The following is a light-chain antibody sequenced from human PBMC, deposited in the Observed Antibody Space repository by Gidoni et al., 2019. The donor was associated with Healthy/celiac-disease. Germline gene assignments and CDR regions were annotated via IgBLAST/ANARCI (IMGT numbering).Light chain of an antibody. Sequence: DIQMTQSPSTLSASVGDRVTITCRASQSISSWLAWYQQKPGKAPKLLIYKASSLESGVPSRFSGSGSGTEFTLTISSLQPDDFATYYCQQYNFIRTFGQGTKVEIK. V-gene: IGKV1-5*03. CDR2: KAS. J-gene: IGKJ1*01. CDR3: QQYNFIRT. CDR1: QSISSW.